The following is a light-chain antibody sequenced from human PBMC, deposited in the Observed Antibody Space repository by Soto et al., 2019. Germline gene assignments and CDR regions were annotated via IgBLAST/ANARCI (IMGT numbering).Light chain of an antibody. CDR2: GAS. J-gene: IGKJ5*01. V-gene: IGKV3-20*01. CDR3: QQYNSFPIT. Sequence: EIVLTQSPGTLSLSPGERATLSCRASQSVSSSSLAWYQQKPGQAPRLLIFGASSRATGIPDRFSGSGSGTDFTLTISRLEPEDFATYYCQQYNSFPITFGQGTRLEI. CDR1: QSVSSSS.